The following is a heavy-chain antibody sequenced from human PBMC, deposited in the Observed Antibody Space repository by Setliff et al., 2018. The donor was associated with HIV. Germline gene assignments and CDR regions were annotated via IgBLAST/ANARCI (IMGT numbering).Heavy chain of an antibody. Sequence: GSLRLSCAASRFTFSDYYMNWIRQAPGKGLEWLSFISSTSTYTNYADSVKGRFTISRDNAKKLVYLQMNSLRADDTAVYYCASEDSSWYGSLDYWGQGTPVTVSS. D-gene: IGHD6-13*01. V-gene: IGHV3-11*05. CDR1: RFTFSDYY. J-gene: IGHJ4*02. CDR2: ISSTSTYT. CDR3: ASEDSSWYGSLDY.